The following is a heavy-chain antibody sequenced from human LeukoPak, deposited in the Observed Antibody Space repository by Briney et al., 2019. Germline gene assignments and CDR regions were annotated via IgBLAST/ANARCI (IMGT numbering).Heavy chain of an antibody. CDR3: AYSTSGYDYY. J-gene: IGHJ4*02. Sequence: ASVKVSCKASGYTFTGYYMHWVRQAPRQGLEWMGRIHPNSGGTNYAQKFQGRVTMTRDTSISTAYMELSRLRSDDTAVYYCAYSTSGYDYYWGQGTLVTVSS. CDR2: IHPNSGGT. CDR1: GYTFTGYY. D-gene: IGHD5-12*01. V-gene: IGHV1-2*06.